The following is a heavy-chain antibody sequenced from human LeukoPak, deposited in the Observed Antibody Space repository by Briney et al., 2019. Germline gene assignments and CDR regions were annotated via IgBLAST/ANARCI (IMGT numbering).Heavy chain of an antibody. J-gene: IGHJ4*02. Sequence: SETLSLTCTVSGGSVYSGTYYWNWIRQPPGKGLEWIGFIYYSGSTNYNPSLKSRVTISVDTSKNQFSLKLSSVTAADTAVYYCGRWETRGYSYKFDYWGQGTLVTVSS. CDR1: GGSVYSGTYY. CDR3: GRWETRGYSYKFDY. D-gene: IGHD5-18*01. CDR2: IYYSGST. V-gene: IGHV4-61*01.